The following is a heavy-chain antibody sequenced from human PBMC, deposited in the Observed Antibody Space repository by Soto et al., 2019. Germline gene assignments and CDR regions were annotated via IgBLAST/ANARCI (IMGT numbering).Heavy chain of an antibody. V-gene: IGHV4-30-2*01. Sequence: QVQLQESGSGLVKPSETLSLTCAVSGGSISSDYYSWSWIRQPPGKDLEWIGYIYHGGSTYYNPSLRSRVTLSVDTSKNHFSLRLTSVTAADTAVYSCARLNRLRNDAFDIWGQETLVAVSS. J-gene: IGHJ3*02. CDR1: GGSISSDYYS. D-gene: IGHD3-16*01. CDR2: IYHGGST. CDR3: ARLNRLRNDAFDI.